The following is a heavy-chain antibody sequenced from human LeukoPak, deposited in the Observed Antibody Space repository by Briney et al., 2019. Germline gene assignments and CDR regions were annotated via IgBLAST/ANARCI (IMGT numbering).Heavy chain of an antibody. D-gene: IGHD3-10*01. J-gene: IGHJ4*02. CDR2: ISYDGTHK. V-gene: IGHV3-30*03. Sequence: GSLRLSCAASGFTFTRYGMHWVRQAPGKGLEGVSVISYDGTHKYYADSVKGRFTISRDNSKNTLYLQMNSLRAEDTAVYYCARDFAREFTIDYWGQGTLVTVSS. CDR3: ARDFAREFTIDY. CDR1: GFTFTRYG.